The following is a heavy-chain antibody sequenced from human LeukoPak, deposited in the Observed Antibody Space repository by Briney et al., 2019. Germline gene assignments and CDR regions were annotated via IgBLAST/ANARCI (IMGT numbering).Heavy chain of an antibody. CDR2: LSGSGGDT. CDR3: AKERIAAARPYYFDY. J-gene: IGHJ4*02. Sequence: GGSPRLSCAASGFTFRSYAMNWVRQAPGRGLEWVSSLSGSGGDTYYADSVKGRFTISRDNSKNTLYLQMTRLRVEDAAVYYCAKERIAAARPYYFDYWGQGTLVTVSS. D-gene: IGHD6-13*01. V-gene: IGHV3-23*01. CDR1: GFTFRSYA.